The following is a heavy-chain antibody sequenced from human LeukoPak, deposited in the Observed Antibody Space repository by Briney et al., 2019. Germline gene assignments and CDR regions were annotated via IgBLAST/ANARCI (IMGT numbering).Heavy chain of an antibody. CDR2: VHQSGVT. CDR1: GGFISNINW. D-gene: IGHD2-15*01. CDR3: AENGPWSLKY. Sequence: SETLSVTCAVSGGFISNINWWSWVRQPPGRGLEWIGEVHQSGVTNYNPSLKSRVTISLDKSNNQFSLKLNSVTAADTAVYFCAENGPWSLKYWGQGTLVTVSS. V-gene: IGHV4-4*02. J-gene: IGHJ4*02.